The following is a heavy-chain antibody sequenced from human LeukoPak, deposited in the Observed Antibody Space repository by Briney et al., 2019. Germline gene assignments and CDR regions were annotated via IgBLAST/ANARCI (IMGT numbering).Heavy chain of an antibody. Sequence: SETLSLACAVFGGSISSTNWWSWVRQPPGKGLEWIGEIYHSGSTNYNPSLKNRVTISLDKSKNQFSLKLRSVTAADTAVYYCARPPATGYWYFDLWGRGTLVTVSS. V-gene: IGHV4-4*02. J-gene: IGHJ2*01. CDR1: GGSISSTNW. CDR2: IYHSGST. CDR3: ARPPATGYWYFDL. D-gene: IGHD2-8*02.